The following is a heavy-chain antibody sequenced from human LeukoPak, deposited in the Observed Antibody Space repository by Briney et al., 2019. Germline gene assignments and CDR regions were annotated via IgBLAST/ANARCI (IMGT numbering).Heavy chain of an antibody. Sequence: GGSLRLSCAASGFTFSSYAMHWVRQAPGKGLEWVAVISYDGSNKYYADSVKGRFTISRDNSKNTLYLQMNSLRAEDTAVYYCARVSFLSEERLGELSLMYYFDYWGQGTLVTVSS. D-gene: IGHD3-16*02. CDR2: ISYDGSNK. CDR3: ARVSFLSEERLGELSLMYYFDY. J-gene: IGHJ4*02. V-gene: IGHV3-30-3*01. CDR1: GFTFSSYA.